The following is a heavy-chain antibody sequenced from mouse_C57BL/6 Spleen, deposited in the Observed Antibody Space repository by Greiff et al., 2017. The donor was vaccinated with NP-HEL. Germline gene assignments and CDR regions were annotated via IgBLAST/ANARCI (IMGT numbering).Heavy chain of an antibody. CDR3: ARSGAAQASDY. V-gene: IGHV1-54*01. CDR1: GYAFTNYL. CDR2: INPGSGGT. Sequence: VKLMESGAELVRPGTSVKVSCKASGYAFTNYLIEWVKQRPGQGLEWIGVINPGSGGTNYNEKFKGKATLTADKSSSTAYMQLSSLTSEDSAVYFCARSGAAQASDYWGQGTTLTVSS. D-gene: IGHD3-2*02. J-gene: IGHJ2*01.